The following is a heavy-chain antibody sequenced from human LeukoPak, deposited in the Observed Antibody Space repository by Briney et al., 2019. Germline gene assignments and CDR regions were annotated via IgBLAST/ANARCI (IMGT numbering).Heavy chain of an antibody. CDR2: ISGSGGST. J-gene: IGHJ4*02. CDR1: GFTFSTYA. D-gene: IGHD6-13*01. Sequence: GGSLRLSCAASGFTFSTYAMSWVRQAPGKGLEWVSDISGSGGSTYYADSVKGRFTVSRDNSKDTLYLQMSSLRADDTAVYYCAKGPRQQLVTRFDNWGQGTLVTVSS. V-gene: IGHV3-23*01. CDR3: AKGPRQQLVTRFDN.